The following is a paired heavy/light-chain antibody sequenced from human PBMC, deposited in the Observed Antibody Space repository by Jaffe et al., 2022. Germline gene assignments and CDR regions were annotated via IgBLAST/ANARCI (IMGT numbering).Light chain of an antibody. CDR3: QQYNNWPPGA. Sequence: EIVMTQSPDTLSVSPGERATLSCRASQSVSSNLVWYQQKPGQAPRLLIYGASTRATGIPARFSGSGSGTEFTLTISSLQSEDFAVYYCQQYNNWPPGAFGGGTKVEIK. J-gene: IGKJ4*01. CDR2: GAS. CDR1: QSVSSN. V-gene: IGKV3-15*01.
Heavy chain of an antibody. J-gene: IGHJ4*02. CDR3: ARVVSYLYPGIFDY. D-gene: IGHD2-8*01. V-gene: IGHV3-7*03. Sequence: EVQLVESGGGLVQPGGSLRLSCAASGFTFSSYWMSWVRQAPGKGLEWVANIKQDGSEEYSVDSVKGRFTISRDNAKNSLFLLMNSLRAEDTAVYYCARVVSYLYPGIFDYWGQGTLVTVSS. CDR1: GFTFSSYW. CDR2: IKQDGSEE.